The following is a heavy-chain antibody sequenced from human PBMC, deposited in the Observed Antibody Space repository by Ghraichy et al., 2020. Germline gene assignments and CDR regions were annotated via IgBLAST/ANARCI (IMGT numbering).Heavy chain of an antibody. J-gene: IGHJ4*02. V-gene: IGHV4-31*03. CDR1: GGSISSGGYY. Sequence: SETLSLTCTVSGGSISSGGYYWSWIRQHPGKGLEWIGYIYYIGNTDYNPSLKSRVTLSIDTSKNQFSLKLSSVTAADTAVYYCVRKNSSGDKYYFDYWGQGTLVTVSS. D-gene: IGHD3-22*01. CDR2: IYYIGNT. CDR3: VRKNSSGDKYYFDY.